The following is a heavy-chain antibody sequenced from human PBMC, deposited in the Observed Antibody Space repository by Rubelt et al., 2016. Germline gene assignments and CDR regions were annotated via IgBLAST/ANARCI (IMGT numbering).Heavy chain of an antibody. CDR1: GGSISSSNYY. D-gene: IGHD1-26*01. Sequence: QLQLQESGPGLVKPSETLSLTCTVSGGSISSSNYYWAWIRQPPGKGLEWIGSIYYSGSTYYNPSLKSRVTISADTSNNQFVLKLGSVTAADTAVYYWAGLQWELSTIDFWGQGTLVTVSS. CDR2: IYYSGST. V-gene: IGHV4-39*07. J-gene: IGHJ4*02. CDR3: AGLQWELSTIDF.